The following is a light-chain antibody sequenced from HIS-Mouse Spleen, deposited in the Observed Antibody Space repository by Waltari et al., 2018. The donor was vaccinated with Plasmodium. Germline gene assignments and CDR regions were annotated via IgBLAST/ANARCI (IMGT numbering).Light chain of an antibody. J-gene: IGKJ5*01. CDR2: LCS. CDR3: MQALQNL. V-gene: IGKV2-28*01. CDR1: QSLLHSNGYHY. Sequence: DIVMTQSPLSLPVTPGEPASISCRSSQSLLHSNGYHYLDWYLEKPGQCPQLVSYLCSKRAYGVPDRFSGRGSGTDFTLKISRVEAGDVEVYYCMQALQNLFVQGTRLQIK.